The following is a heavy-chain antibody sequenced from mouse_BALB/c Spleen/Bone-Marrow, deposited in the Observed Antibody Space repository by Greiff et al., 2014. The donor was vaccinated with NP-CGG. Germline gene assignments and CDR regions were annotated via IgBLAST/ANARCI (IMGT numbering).Heavy chain of an antibody. V-gene: IGHV1S81*02. D-gene: IGHD2-3*01. CDR3: ARAAYDPYAMDY. CDR1: GYTFTSYY. CDR2: INPNNDGT. Sequence: VQLQQSGAELLKPGASVKLSCKASGYTFTSYYMYWVKQRPGQGLEWIGEINPNNDGTNFNEKFKSKATLTVDKSSSTAYMQLSSLTSEDSAVYYCARAAYDPYAMDYWGQGTSVTVSS. J-gene: IGHJ4*01.